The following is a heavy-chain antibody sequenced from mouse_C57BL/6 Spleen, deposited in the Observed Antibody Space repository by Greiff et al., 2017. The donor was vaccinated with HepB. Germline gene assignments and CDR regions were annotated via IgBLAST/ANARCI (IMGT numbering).Heavy chain of an antibody. CDR3: TEYGSSLFAY. CDR2: IDPETGGT. Sequence: VQLKESGAELVRPGASVTLSCKASGYTFTDYEMHWVKQTPVHGLEWIGAIDPETGGTAYNQKFKGKAILTADKSSSTAYMELRSLTSEDSAVYYCTEYGSSLFAYWGQGTLVTVSA. J-gene: IGHJ3*01. CDR1: GYTFTDYE. V-gene: IGHV1-15*01. D-gene: IGHD1-1*01.